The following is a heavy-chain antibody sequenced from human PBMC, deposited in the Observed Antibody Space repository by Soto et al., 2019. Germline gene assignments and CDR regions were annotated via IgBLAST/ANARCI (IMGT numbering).Heavy chain of an antibody. J-gene: IGHJ4*02. Sequence: PGASLRLSCESSGFTFVDYGRSWVCQPPGKGLEWVSGINWNGGSTGYADSVKGRFTISRDNAKNSLYLQMNSLRAEDTALYYCARLIGYCISTSCYVDYWGQGT. V-gene: IGHV3-20*04. CDR2: INWNGGST. CDR1: GFTFVDYG. D-gene: IGHD2-2*01. CDR3: ARLIGYCISTSCYVDY.